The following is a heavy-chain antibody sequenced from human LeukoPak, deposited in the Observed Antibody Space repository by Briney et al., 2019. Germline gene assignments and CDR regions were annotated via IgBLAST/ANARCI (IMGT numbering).Heavy chain of an antibody. J-gene: IGHJ4*02. V-gene: IGHV1-69*13. CDR2: IIPIFGTA. CDR3: ARDHTLRYYFDY. D-gene: IGHD4-17*01. CDR1: GYTFTSYY. Sequence: GASVKVSCKASGYTFTSYYMHWVRQAPGQGLEWMGGIIPIFGTANCAQKFQGRVTITADESTSTAYMELSSLRSEDTAVYYCARDHTLRYYFDYWGQGTLVTVSS.